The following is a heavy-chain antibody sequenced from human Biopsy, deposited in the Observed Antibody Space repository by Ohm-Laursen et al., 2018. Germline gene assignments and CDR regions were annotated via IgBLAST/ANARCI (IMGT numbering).Heavy chain of an antibody. CDR3: ARHPTGFWFDP. CDR2: IFYSGIT. V-gene: IGHV4-39*01. CDR1: GGSVSSNVAY. J-gene: IGHJ5*02. Sequence: GTLSLTCPVSGGSVSSNVAYWAWIRQPPGKGLESIGSIFYSGITYYNPSLQSRVTMSVDTSKNQFSLNLTSVTAADTAVYYCARHPTGFWFDPWGQGTLVTVSS.